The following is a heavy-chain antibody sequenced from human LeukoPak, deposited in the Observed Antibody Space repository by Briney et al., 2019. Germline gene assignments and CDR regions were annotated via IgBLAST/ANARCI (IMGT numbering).Heavy chain of an antibody. CDR3: AKVTSDIVVVVAATAFDY. V-gene: IGHV3-23*01. CDR1: GFTFSSYA. Sequence: GGSLRLSCAASGFTFSSYAMSWVRQAPGKGLEWVSAISGSGGSTYYADSVKGRFTISRDNSKNTLYLQMNSRRAEDTAVYYCAKVTSDIVVVVAATAFDYWGQGTLVTVSS. J-gene: IGHJ4*02. D-gene: IGHD2-15*01. CDR2: ISGSGGST.